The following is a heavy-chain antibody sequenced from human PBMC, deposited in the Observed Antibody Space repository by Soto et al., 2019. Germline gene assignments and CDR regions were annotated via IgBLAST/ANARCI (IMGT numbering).Heavy chain of an antibody. CDR3: AIDYYNSSDYYYY. J-gene: IGHJ4*02. V-gene: IGHV1-69*01. CDR1: GGTFSIYA. CDR2: IIPIFDTA. Sequence: QVQLVQSGAEVKKPGSSVKVSCKASGGTFSIYAISWVRQAPGQGLEWMGGIIPIFDTANYAQKFQGRVTITADEFTSTAYMELSGLRSEDTAVYYCAIDYYNSSDYYYYWGQGTLVTVSS. D-gene: IGHD3-22*01.